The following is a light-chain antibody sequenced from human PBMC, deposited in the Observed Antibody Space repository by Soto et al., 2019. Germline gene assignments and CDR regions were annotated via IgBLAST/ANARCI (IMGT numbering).Light chain of an antibody. V-gene: IGKV1-5*01. CDR2: GSS. Sequence: DIQLTQSPSILSASGGDRVTITCRASQSIANRLAWYQQKPGKTPKLLIYGSSTLESGVPSMFSGSGSGTEFTLTINSLQTDDFANYYCQQYNRSYTFGQGTKLEIK. CDR3: QQYNRSYT. CDR1: QSIANR. J-gene: IGKJ2*01.